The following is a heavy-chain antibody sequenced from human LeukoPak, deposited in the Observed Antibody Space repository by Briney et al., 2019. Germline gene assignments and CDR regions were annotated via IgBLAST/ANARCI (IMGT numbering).Heavy chain of an antibody. J-gene: IGHJ4*02. CDR1: GGSISSSSYY. D-gene: IGHD5-18*01. Sequence: PSETLSLTCTVSGGSISSSSYYWGWIRQPPGKGLEWIGSIYYSGSSYYNLSLKSRVTVSVHTSKNQFSLKLSSVTAADTAVYYCARHVDTATDYFDYWGQGTLVTVSS. CDR3: ARHVDTATDYFDY. V-gene: IGHV4-39*01. CDR2: IYYSGSS.